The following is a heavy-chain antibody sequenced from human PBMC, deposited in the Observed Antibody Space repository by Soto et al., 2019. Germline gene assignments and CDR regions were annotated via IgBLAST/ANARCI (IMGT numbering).Heavy chain of an antibody. CDR2: IVPIFDTA. Sequence: QVRLVQSGAEVKKPGASVRVSCTAAGGTFSSTHAINWVRQAPGQGLEWMGGIVPIFDTADYAQRFQDRITLTADKSTSTVYMELSSLRSEDTAVYFCAKTQFNIRRQKNYYYSLDVWGQGTTVTVSS. CDR3: AKTQFNIRRQKNYYYSLDV. V-gene: IGHV1-69*06. CDR1: GGTFSSTHA. J-gene: IGHJ6*02.